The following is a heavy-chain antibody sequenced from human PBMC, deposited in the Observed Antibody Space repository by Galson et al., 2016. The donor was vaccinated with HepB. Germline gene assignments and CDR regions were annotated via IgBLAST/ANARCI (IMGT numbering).Heavy chain of an antibody. CDR2: IYHTGTT. J-gene: IGHJ4*02. Sequence: SETLSLTCAVSGGSLSTRNWWSWIRQTPGKGLEWIGEIYHTGTTNYNPSLKSRITMSLDKSKNQLSLKLNSVTAADTAVYYCASLGYCSGGDCYSVDWGQGTMVTVSS. D-gene: IGHD2-15*01. CDR3: ASLGYCSGGDCYSVD. V-gene: IGHV4-4*02. CDR1: GGSLSTRNW.